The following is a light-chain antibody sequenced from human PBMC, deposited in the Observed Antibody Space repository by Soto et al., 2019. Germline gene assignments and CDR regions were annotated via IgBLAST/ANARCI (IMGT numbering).Light chain of an antibody. CDR1: SSDVGDYKY. V-gene: IGLV2-8*01. CDR2: EVS. Sequence: QSALTQPPSASGSPGQSVTISCTGTSSDVGDYKYVSWYQQHPGKAPKVIIYEVSKRPSGVPDRFSGSKSGNTASLTVSGLQAEDEADYYCSSYAGNNKGIFGTGTKVTVL. CDR3: SSYAGNNKGI. J-gene: IGLJ1*01.